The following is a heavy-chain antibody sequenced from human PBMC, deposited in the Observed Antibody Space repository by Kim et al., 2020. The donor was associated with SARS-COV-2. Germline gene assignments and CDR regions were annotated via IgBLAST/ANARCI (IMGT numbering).Heavy chain of an antibody. V-gene: IGHV1-3*01. Sequence: ASVKVSCKASGYTFTSYAMHWVRQAPGQRLEWMGWINAGNGNTKYSQKFQGRVTITRDTSASTAYMELSSLRSEDTAVYYCARDRVYDSSGYYSLFDYWGQGTLVTVSS. CDR3: ARDRVYDSSGYYSLFDY. J-gene: IGHJ4*02. CDR2: INAGNGNT. CDR1: GYTFTSYA. D-gene: IGHD3-22*01.